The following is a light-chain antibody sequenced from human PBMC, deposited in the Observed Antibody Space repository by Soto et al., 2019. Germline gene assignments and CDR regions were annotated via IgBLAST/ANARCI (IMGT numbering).Light chain of an antibody. Sequence: DIQMTQSPSTLSASAGDRVTITCRASQSISSCLAWYQQKPGKAPKLLIYDASSLESGVPSRFSGSGSGTEFTLTISSLQPDDFATNYCQQYNSYSPWTFGQGTKVEIK. V-gene: IGKV1-5*01. J-gene: IGKJ1*01. CDR2: DAS. CDR1: QSISSC. CDR3: QQYNSYSPWT.